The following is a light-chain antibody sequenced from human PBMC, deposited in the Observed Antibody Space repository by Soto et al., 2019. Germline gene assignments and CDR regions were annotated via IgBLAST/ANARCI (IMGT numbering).Light chain of an antibody. CDR3: LQDYNYPRT. V-gene: IGKV1-6*01. CDR1: QGIGNA. CDR2: GAY. Sequence: QVTQSPSSLSASVGDRVTISCRASQGIGNALGWYQQKPGKXPXVLIYGAYNLQSGVPPRFSGSGSGTDSTLAISSLQPEDAATYSCLQDYNYPRTFGQGTRWIS. J-gene: IGKJ1*01.